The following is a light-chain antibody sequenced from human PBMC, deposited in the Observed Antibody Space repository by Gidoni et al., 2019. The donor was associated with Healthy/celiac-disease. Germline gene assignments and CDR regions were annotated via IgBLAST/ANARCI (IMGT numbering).Light chain of an antibody. CDR1: ELARKS. CDR2: EDK. Sequence: YEVTQPSSESVSPGQTATITCAGDELARKSASWYPPQTGQSPVLLMFEDKTRPSALPARFSGSTSGTTAPLTISGTQDIDVSDYFCQAWDSGTVIFGGGTKLTVL. CDR3: QAWDSGTVI. V-gene: IGLV3-1*01. J-gene: IGLJ2*01.